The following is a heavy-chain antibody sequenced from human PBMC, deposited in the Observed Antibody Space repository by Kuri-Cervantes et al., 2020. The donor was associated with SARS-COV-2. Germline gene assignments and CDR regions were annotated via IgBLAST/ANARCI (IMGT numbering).Heavy chain of an antibody. D-gene: IGHD6-13*01. CDR2: INHSGST. J-gene: IGHJ4*02. CDR3: ASSGYSSSWYPDY. CDR1: GGSFSDYY. Sequence: SQTLSLTCAVYGGSFSDYYWSWVRQPPGKGLEWIGEINHSGSTNYNPSLKSRVTISVDTSKNQFSLKLSSVTAADTAVYYCASSGYSSSWYPDYWGQVTLVTVSS. V-gene: IGHV4-34*01.